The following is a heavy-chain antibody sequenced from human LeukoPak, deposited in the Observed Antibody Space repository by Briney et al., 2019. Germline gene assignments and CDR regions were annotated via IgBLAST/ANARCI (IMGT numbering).Heavy chain of an antibody. D-gene: IGHD2-15*01. CDR2: INSDGSST. CDR1: GFTFSSYW. V-gene: IGHV3-74*01. J-gene: IGHJ6*02. Sequence: PGGSLRLSCAASGFTFSSYWMHWIRQAPGKGLVWVSRINSDGSSTSYADSVKGRFTISRDNAKNTLYLQMNSLRAEDTAVYYCARDSPYCSGGSCYWYYYGMDVWGQGTTVTVSS. CDR3: ARDSPYCSGGSCYWYYYGMDV.